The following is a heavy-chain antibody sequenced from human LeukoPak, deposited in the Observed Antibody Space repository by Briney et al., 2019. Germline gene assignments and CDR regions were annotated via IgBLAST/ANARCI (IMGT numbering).Heavy chain of an antibody. CDR3: AKGGYDYIEVGYFDY. V-gene: IGHV3-23*01. Sequence: RAGGSLRLSCAASGFPFACYAMSWVRQTPGKGLEWVSLIIGSVASTYYADSVKGRFTISRDNSKNTLYLQMNSLRADDTAVYFCAKGGYDYIEVGYFDYWGQGTLVTVSS. J-gene: IGHJ4*02. D-gene: IGHD5-12*01. CDR2: IIGSVAST. CDR1: GFPFACYA.